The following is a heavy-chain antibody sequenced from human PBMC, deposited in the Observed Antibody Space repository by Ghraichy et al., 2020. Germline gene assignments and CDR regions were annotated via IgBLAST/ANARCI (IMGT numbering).Heavy chain of an antibody. V-gene: IGHV1-18*04. D-gene: IGHD6-19*01. CDR2: ISAYNGNT. CDR1: GYTFTSYG. J-gene: IGHJ6*02. Sequence: ASVKVSCKASGYTFTSYGISWVRQAPGQGLEWMGWISAYNGNTNYAQKLQGRVTMTTDTSTSTAYMELRSLRSDDTAVYYCARDFEGTVAHYYYGMDVWGQGTTVTVSS. CDR3: ARDFEGTVAHYYYGMDV.